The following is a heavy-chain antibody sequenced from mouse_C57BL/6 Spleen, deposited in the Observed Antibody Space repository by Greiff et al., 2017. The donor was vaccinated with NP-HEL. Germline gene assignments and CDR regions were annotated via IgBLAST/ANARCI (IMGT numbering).Heavy chain of an antibody. J-gene: IGHJ4*01. D-gene: IGHD2-5*01. CDR1: GFSLTSYG. V-gene: IGHV2-2*01. CDR2: IWSGGST. CDR3: ARGGVTTLRAMDY. Sequence: VKLMESGPGLVQPSQSLSITCTVSGFSLTSYGVHWVRQSPGKGLEWLGVIWSGGSTDYNAAFISRLSISKDNSKSQVFFKMNSLQADDTAIYYCARGGVTTLRAMDYWGQGTSVTVSS.